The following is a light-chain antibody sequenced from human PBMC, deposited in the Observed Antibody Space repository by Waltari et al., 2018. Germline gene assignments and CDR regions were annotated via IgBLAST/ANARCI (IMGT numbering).Light chain of an antibody. V-gene: IGKV1-12*01. CDR3: QQAASFPLT. Sequence: DIQMTQSPSSVSASVGDRVTITCRASQSISSWLAWYQQKPGRAPNLLIYAASSLQSGVPARFSGSGSGTEFTLTISSLQPDDFATYYCQQAASFPLTFGGGTKVEIK. CDR2: AAS. CDR1: QSISSW. J-gene: IGKJ4*01.